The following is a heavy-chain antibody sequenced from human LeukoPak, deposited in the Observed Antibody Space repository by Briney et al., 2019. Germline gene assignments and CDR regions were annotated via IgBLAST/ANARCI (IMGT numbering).Heavy chain of an antibody. CDR2: ISGSGGST. D-gene: IGHD6-19*01. Sequence: PGGSLRLSCAASGFTFSSYAMSWVRQAPGKGLEWVSAISGSGGSTYYADSVKGRFTISRDNSKNTLYLQMNSLRAEDTALYYCARIIAVAGTDWFDPWGQGTLVTVSS. CDR1: GFTFSSYA. CDR3: ARIIAVAGTDWFDP. J-gene: IGHJ5*02. V-gene: IGHV3-23*01.